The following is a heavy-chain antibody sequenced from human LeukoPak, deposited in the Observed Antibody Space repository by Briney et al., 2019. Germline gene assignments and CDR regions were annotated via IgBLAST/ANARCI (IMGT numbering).Heavy chain of an antibody. D-gene: IGHD3-10*01. CDR1: GYSISSGYY. J-gene: IGHJ4*02. CDR2: IYHSGST. Sequence: SETLSLTCTVSGYSISSGYYWGRIRQPPGKGLEWIGSIYHSGSTYYNPSLKSRVTISVDTSKNQFSLKLSSVTAADTAVYYCARALWYGEILSPVMRDPLLYWGQGNLVTVSP. V-gene: IGHV4-38-2*02. CDR3: ARALWYGEILSPVMRDPLLY.